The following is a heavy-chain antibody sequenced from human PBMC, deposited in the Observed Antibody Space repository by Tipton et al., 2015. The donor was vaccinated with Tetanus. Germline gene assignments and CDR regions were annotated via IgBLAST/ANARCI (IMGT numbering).Heavy chain of an antibody. J-gene: IGHJ5*02. CDR2: IYYSGDT. D-gene: IGHD6-6*01. Sequence: TLSLTCTVSGDSISRGGYFWDWIRPRPGKGPGWIGYIYYSGDTYYNPSLKRRVSMSVDTSKNQFSLNLTSVTAADPAVYYCARDQGGGRVVRLNWLDPWGQGTLVTVSS. CDR1: GDSISRGGYF. V-gene: IGHV4-31*03. CDR3: ARDQGGGRVVRLNWLDP.